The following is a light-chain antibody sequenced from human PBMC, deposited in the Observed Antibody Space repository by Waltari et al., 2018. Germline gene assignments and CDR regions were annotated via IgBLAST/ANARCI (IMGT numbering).Light chain of an antibody. Sequence: DIQMTQSPSSLSASVGDRLTITCRASESITNSLNWYQQKPGKAPKLLIYTASSLQSGVPSRFRGSGSGTDFTLTISSLQPEDFAVYYCQQSYGTPLTFGGGTKVETK. CDR3: QQSYGTPLT. CDR2: TAS. J-gene: IGKJ4*01. V-gene: IGKV1-39*01. CDR1: ESITNS.